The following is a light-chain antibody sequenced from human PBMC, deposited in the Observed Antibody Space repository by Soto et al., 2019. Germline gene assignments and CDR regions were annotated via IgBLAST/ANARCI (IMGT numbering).Light chain of an antibody. CDR2: KAS. V-gene: IGKV1-5*03. Sequence: DIQMTQAPSTLSGSVGDRVTITFRASQTISSWLAWYQQKPGKAPKLLIYKASTLKSGVPSRFRGSGSGTEFTLTISSLQPDDFATYYCQHYSSYSEAFGQGSKVDI. CDR3: QHYSSYSEA. CDR1: QTISSW. J-gene: IGKJ1*01.